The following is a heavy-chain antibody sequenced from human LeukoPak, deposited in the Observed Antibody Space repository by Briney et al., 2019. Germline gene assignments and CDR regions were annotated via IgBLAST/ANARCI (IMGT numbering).Heavy chain of an antibody. CDR3: ARVGYYASGPFSYFDY. D-gene: IGHD3-10*01. CDR2: ISSSSSYI. CDR1: GFTFSSYS. V-gene: IGHV3-21*01. Sequence: GGSLRLSCAASGFTFSSYSMNWVRQAPGKGLEWVSSISSSSSYIYYADSVKGRFTISRDNSKNTLYLQMNSLSVEDTAVYYCARVGYYASGPFSYFDYWGQGTLVTVSS. J-gene: IGHJ4*02.